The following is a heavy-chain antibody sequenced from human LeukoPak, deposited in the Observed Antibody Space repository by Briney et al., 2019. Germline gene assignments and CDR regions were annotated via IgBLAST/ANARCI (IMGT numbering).Heavy chain of an antibody. V-gene: IGHV3-21*01. CDR3: ARDRPDGIFGVVIEPDY. Sequence: GGSLRLSCAASGFTFSSYSMNWVRQAPGKGLGWVSSISSSSSYIYYADSVKGRFTISRDNAKNSLYLQMNSLRAEDTAVYYCARDRPDGIFGVVIEPDYWGQGTLVTVSS. CDR2: ISSSSSYI. J-gene: IGHJ4*02. D-gene: IGHD3-3*01. CDR1: GFTFSSYS.